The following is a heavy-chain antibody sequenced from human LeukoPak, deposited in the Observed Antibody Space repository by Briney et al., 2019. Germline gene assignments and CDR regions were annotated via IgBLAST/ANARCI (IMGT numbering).Heavy chain of an antibody. CDR2: IGSSSSPI. D-gene: IGHD4-11*01. CDR3: ARDQAYSFDY. V-gene: IGHV3-48*01. CDR1: GFTFSAYS. J-gene: IGHJ4*02. Sequence: AGGSLRLSCAASGFTFSAYSMNWVRQAPEKGLEWVSYIGSSSSPIYYADSVKGRFTISRDNAKNSLYLKMDSLRAEDTAVYYCARDQAYSFDYWGQGTLVTVSS.